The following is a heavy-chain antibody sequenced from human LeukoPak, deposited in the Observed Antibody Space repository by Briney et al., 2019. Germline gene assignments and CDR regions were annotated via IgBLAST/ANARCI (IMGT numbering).Heavy chain of an antibody. CDR3: AKIIGVGTFDY. D-gene: IGHD6-19*01. V-gene: IGHV4-59*01. CDR1: GGSISNYY. Sequence: PSETLSLTCTVSGGSISNYYWSWIRQPPGKGLEGMAYIYYSGNTNYNPSLKSRVTISVDTSKNQFSLQLSSVTAADTAVYYCAKIIGVGTFDYWGQGSLVTVSS. CDR2: IYYSGNT. J-gene: IGHJ4*02.